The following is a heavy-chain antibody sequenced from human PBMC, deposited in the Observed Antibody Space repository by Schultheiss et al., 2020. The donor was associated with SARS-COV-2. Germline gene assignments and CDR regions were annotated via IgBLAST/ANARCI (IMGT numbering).Heavy chain of an antibody. CDR1: GGSFSGYY. V-gene: IGHV4-34*01. CDR2: IYTSGST. D-gene: IGHD6-13*01. Sequence: SETLSLTCAVYGGSFSGYYWSWIRQPPGKGLEWIGRIYTSGSTNYNPSLKSRVTISVDTSKNQFSLKLSSVTAADTAVYYCARGIIAAPYYFDYWGQGTLVTVSS. J-gene: IGHJ4*02. CDR3: ARGIIAAPYYFDY.